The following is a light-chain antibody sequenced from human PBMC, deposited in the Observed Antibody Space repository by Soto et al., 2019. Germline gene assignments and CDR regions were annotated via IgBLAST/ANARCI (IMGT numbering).Light chain of an antibody. J-gene: IGKJ5*01. V-gene: IGKV1-9*01. CDR3: QQRKSYPIT. Sequence: DIQLTQSPSFLSASVGDRVTITCRASQDINTYLAWYQQKPGKAPKLLIFATSTLQNEVPSRFSGSGSGTEFTGTITSLQPEDFATYYCQQRKSYPITFGQGTRLEIK. CDR1: QDINTY. CDR2: ATS.